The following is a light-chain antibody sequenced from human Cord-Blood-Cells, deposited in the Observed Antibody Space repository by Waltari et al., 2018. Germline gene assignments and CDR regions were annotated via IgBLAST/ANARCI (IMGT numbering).Light chain of an antibody. V-gene: IGKV3-11*01. CDR2: DAS. J-gene: IGKJ4*01. CDR3: QQRSNWPPLT. CDR1: QSVSSY. Sequence: PGERATLSCRARQSVSSYLAWYQQKPGQAPRLLIYDASNRATGIPARFSGSGSGTDFTLTISSLEPEDFAVYYCQQRSNWPPLTFGGGTKVEIK.